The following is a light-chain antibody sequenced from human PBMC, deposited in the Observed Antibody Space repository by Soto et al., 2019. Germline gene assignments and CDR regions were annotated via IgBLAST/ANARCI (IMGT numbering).Light chain of an antibody. CDR3: SSYTSSNIPYV. CDR2: EVS. Sequence: QSVLTQPASVSGSPGQSITISCTGSSNDIGGYIYVSWYQQHPGKAPKLMIYEVSNRPSGVSDRFSGSKSGNTASLTISGLQAEDEDDYYCSSYTSSNIPYVFGSGTKVTVL. J-gene: IGLJ1*01. CDR1: SNDIGGYIY. V-gene: IGLV2-14*01.